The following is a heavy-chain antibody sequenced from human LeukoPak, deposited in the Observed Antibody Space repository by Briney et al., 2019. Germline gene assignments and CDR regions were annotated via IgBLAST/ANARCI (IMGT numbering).Heavy chain of an antibody. V-gene: IGHV3-7*01. CDR1: GSTFIRYW. CDR3: ARDGDYIMPPFDY. J-gene: IGHJ4*02. CDR2: IKQDGSER. D-gene: IGHD4-17*01. Sequence: GGSLRLSCAASGSTFIRYWMSWVRQAPGKGLEWVANIKQDGSERHYVDSVKGRFTISRDNARNSVYLQMNSLSDDDTAVYYCARDGDYIMPPFDYWGQGILVTVSS.